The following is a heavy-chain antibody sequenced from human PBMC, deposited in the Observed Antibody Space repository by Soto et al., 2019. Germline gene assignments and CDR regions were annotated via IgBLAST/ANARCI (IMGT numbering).Heavy chain of an antibody. CDR3: AKDDVGYEQPNYYYYYGMDV. D-gene: IGHD5-12*01. Sequence: PGGSLRLSCVVSGFTFSDYSMSWVRQAPGKGLEWVSGISGSGGITYYADSVKGRFTTSRDNSKNTLHLQMNSLRAEDTAIYYCAKDDVGYEQPNYYYYYGMDVWGQGTTVTVSS. J-gene: IGHJ6*02. CDR2: ISGSGGIT. V-gene: IGHV3-23*01. CDR1: GFTFSDYS.